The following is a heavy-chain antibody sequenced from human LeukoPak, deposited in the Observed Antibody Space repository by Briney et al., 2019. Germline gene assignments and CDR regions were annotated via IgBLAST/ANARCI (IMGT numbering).Heavy chain of an antibody. D-gene: IGHD2-2*01. V-gene: IGHV3-30*18. CDR2: ISYDGSNK. CDR1: GYTLSIYG. Sequence: GRSLTLPCAASGYTLSIYGMQWVRPAPGKGLEWVAVISYDGSNKYYADSVKGRFTISRDNCKHTMYRKMNSLRDEDMAVYYCAKDRGPAATSYYYYGMDVWGKGTTVTVSS. J-gene: IGHJ6*04. CDR3: AKDRGPAATSYYYYGMDV.